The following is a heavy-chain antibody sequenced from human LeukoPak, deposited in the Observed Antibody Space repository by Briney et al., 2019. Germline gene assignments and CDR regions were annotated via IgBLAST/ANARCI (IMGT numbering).Heavy chain of an antibody. V-gene: IGHV4-38-2*02. J-gene: IGHJ4*02. CDR3: ARVGYCSSTSCFLSSLFDS. D-gene: IGHD2-2*01. Sequence: KPSETLSLTCTVSGYSISSGYYWGWIRQPPGKGLEWIGSIYHSGSTYYNPSLKSRVTISVDTSKNQFSLKLSSVTAADTAVYYCARVGYCSSTSCFLSSLFDSWGQGTLGTVSS. CDR2: IYHSGST. CDR1: GYSISSGYY.